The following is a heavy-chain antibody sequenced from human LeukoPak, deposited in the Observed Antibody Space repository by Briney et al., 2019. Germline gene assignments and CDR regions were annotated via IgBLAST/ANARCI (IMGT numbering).Heavy chain of an antibody. J-gene: IGHJ4*02. Sequence: GASVKVSCKASGYTFTSYYMHWVRQAPGQGLGWMGIINPSSGSTSYAQKFQGRVTMTRDTSTSTVYMELSSLRSEDTAVYYCARRSYYNVLDYWGQGTLVTVSS. CDR2: INPSSGST. CDR1: GYTFTSYY. V-gene: IGHV1-46*01. CDR3: ARRSYYNVLDY. D-gene: IGHD3-10*01.